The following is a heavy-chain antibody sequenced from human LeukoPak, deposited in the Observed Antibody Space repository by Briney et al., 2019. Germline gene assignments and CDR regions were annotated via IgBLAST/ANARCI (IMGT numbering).Heavy chain of an antibody. D-gene: IGHD5-12*01. J-gene: IGHJ4*02. Sequence: PGGSLRLSCAASGFTFSSYAMSWVRQAPGKGLEWVPAISGSGGSTYYADSVKGRFTISRDNSKNTLYLQMNSLRAEDTAVYYCAKGSSVDIVATKPFDYWGQGTLVTVSS. V-gene: IGHV3-23*01. CDR1: GFTFSSYA. CDR2: ISGSGGST. CDR3: AKGSSVDIVATKPFDY.